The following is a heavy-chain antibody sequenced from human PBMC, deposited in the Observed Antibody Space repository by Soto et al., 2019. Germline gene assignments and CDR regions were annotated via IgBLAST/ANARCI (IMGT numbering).Heavy chain of an antibody. CDR1: GFTFSNYA. D-gene: IGHD3-16*01. CDR2: ISGSGGRS. Sequence: EVQLLDSGGGLVQPGGSLRLSCAASGFTFSNYAMTCVRQGPGQGLEWVSGISGSGGRSYYADSVKGRFTISRDNSKSTLYLQMNSLRAEDTAVYYCAKAYFVWSSEQPYYFDYWGQGTLVTVSS. V-gene: IGHV3-23*01. CDR3: AKAYFVWSSEQPYYFDY. J-gene: IGHJ4*02.